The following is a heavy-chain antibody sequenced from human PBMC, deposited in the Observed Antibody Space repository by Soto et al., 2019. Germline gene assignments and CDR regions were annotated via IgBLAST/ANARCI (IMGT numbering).Heavy chain of an antibody. J-gene: IGHJ4*02. CDR1: GGSISSYD. CDR3: ARQYSTSSKFDY. D-gene: IGHD6-6*01. CDR2: IYYSGST. Sequence: SETLSLTCTVSGGSISSYDWSWIRQPPGKGLEWIGYIYYSGSTNYNPSLKSRVTMSVDTSKNQFSLKLSSVTAADTAVYFCARQYSTSSKFDYWGQGTLVTVSS. V-gene: IGHV4-59*08.